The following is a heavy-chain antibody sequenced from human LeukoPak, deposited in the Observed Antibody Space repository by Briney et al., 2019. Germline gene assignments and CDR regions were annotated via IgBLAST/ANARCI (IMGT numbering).Heavy chain of an antibody. CDR1: GGTFNIYA. J-gene: IGHJ6*03. CDR3: ARAVSLYYYMDV. D-gene: IGHD2-8*01. Sequence: ASVKVSCKASGGTFNIYAISWVRQAPGQGLEWMGGIIPIFGTANYAQKLQRRVTITTDESTSTAYMELSSLRSEDTAVYYCARAVSLYYYMDVWGKGTTVTVSS. CDR2: IIPIFGTA. V-gene: IGHV1-69*05.